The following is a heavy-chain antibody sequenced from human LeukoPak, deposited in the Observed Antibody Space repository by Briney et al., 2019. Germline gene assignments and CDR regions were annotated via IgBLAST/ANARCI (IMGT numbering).Heavy chain of an antibody. Sequence: ASVKVSCKASGYTFISYGINWVRQAPGQGLEWMGWIRAYNGNTNYAQKFQGRVTMTTDTSTSTAYMELRSLRSDDTAMYYCARMSIPAAGPPSYYYYNGLDVWGQGTTVTVSS. CDR3: ARMSIPAAGPPSYYYYNGLDV. CDR1: GYTFISYG. CDR2: IRAYNGNT. V-gene: IGHV1-18*01. J-gene: IGHJ6*02. D-gene: IGHD6-13*01.